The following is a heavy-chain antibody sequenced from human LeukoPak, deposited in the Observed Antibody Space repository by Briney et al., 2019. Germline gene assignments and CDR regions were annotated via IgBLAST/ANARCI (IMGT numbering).Heavy chain of an antibody. CDR2: IYYSGNT. Sequence: SQTLSLTCTVSGGSISSGGYYWSWIRQPPGKGLEWIGYIYYSGNTNYNPSLKSRVTITIDTSKNQFSLKLSSVTAADTAVYYCARELGYCSSLKCPFDPWGQGTLVTVSS. CDR1: GGSISSGGYY. D-gene: IGHD2-2*01. CDR3: ARELGYCSSLKCPFDP. J-gene: IGHJ5*02. V-gene: IGHV4-61*08.